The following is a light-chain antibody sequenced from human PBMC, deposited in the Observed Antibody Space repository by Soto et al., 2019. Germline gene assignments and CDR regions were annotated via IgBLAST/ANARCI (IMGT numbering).Light chain of an antibody. CDR2: EVT. CDR1: SSDFGNFNY. J-gene: IGLJ3*02. Sequence: QSVLTQPASVSGSPGQSITISCTGASSDFGNFNYVSWYQQHPGKVPKLIIYEVTSRPSGVSNRFSGSKSDNTASLTISGLQAEDEAYYYCGSYTSINTQLFGGGTKVTVL. CDR3: GSYTSINTQL. V-gene: IGLV2-14*01.